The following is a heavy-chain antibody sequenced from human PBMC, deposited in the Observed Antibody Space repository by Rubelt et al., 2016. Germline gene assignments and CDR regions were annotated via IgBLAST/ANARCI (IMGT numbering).Heavy chain of an antibody. V-gene: IGHV4-39*07. Sequence: QLQLQESGPGLVRPSETLSLICTVSGGSITSSSYYYWGWIRQPPGKGLEWLGSGYSGGSTYYNPSLKSRVTISVDTPKNQFSLKLHPMTAADTAVYYCARGPMADPWGQGTLVTVSS. CDR2: GYSGGST. CDR1: GGSITSSSYYY. CDR3: ARGPMADP. D-gene: IGHD5-24*01. J-gene: IGHJ5*02.